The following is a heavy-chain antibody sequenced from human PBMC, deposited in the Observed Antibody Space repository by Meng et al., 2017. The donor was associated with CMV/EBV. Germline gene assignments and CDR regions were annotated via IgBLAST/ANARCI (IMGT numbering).Heavy chain of an antibody. V-gene: IGHV1-69*12. CDR1: GGTFSSYA. D-gene: IGHD4-17*01. Sequence: QGQVVQAGAEVKKPGSSVKVSCKASGGTFSSYAISWVRQAPGQGLEWMGGIIPIFGTANYAQKFQGRVTITADESTSTAYMELSSLRSEDTAVYYCAREVDDYGDGWYFDLWGRGTLVTVSS. CDR3: AREVDDYGDGWYFDL. CDR2: IIPIFGTA. J-gene: IGHJ2*01.